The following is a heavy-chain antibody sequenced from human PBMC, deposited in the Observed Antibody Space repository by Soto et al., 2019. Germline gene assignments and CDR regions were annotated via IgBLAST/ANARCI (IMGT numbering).Heavy chain of an antibody. J-gene: IGHJ6*02. V-gene: IGHV6-1*01. CDR3: AMHNCGGDSFYAYYAMDV. CDR2: TYYRSKWYN. CDR1: GDSVSSNSAA. D-gene: IGHD2-15*01. Sequence: QVQLQQSGPGLVKPSQTLSLTCAISGDSVSSNSAAWNWIRQSPSRGLEWLGRTYYRSKWYNDYAVSVPSRISITPYTSTNQFSLQLNSVTPEDTAVYYWAMHNCGGDSFYAYYAMDVLGQGTTVTLSS.